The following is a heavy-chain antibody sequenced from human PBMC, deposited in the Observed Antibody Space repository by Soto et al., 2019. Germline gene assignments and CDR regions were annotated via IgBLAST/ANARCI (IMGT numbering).Heavy chain of an antibody. CDR3: ARDREAYYDSSGYYLPEGMGV. Sequence: PPLVRPTETLRLTFTLSVFSISTSGMRVSRSRHLPGKALEWLALIDWDDQKFFSTSLKTRLTISKDTSKNQVVLTMPNMDPVDPATYYCARDREAYYDSSGYYLPEGMGVWGQGTTVTVSS. CDR1: VFSISTSGMR. CDR2: IDWDDQK. V-gene: IGHV2-70*04. D-gene: IGHD3-22*01. J-gene: IGHJ6*02.